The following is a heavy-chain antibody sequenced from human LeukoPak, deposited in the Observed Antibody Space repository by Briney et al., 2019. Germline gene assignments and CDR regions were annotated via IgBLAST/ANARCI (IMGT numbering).Heavy chain of an antibody. J-gene: IGHJ4*02. V-gene: IGHV3-48*03. CDR1: RCALSSYE. Sequence: GWSFTLSRAASRCALSSYEMNWVRQATGKELEWVSYISSSGSTIYYADSVKGRFTISRDNAKKSLYLQMDSLRAEDTAVYYCARDGGDYGSGSYYAYWGQGTLVTVSS. CDR3: ARDGGDYGSGSYYAY. D-gene: IGHD3-10*01. CDR2: ISSSGSTI.